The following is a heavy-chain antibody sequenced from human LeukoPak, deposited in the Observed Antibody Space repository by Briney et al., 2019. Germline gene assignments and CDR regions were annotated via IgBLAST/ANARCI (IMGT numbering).Heavy chain of an antibody. J-gene: IGHJ4*02. CDR1: GGSFGGYY. V-gene: IGHV4-34*01. D-gene: IGHD6-19*01. CDR3: ARDCIAVAGTPFDY. Sequence: PSETLSLTCAVYGGSFGGYYWSWIRQPPGKGLEWIGEINHSGSTNYNPSLKSRVTISVDTSKNQFSLKLSSVTAADTAVYYCARDCIAVAGTPFDYWGQGTLVTVSS. CDR2: INHSGST.